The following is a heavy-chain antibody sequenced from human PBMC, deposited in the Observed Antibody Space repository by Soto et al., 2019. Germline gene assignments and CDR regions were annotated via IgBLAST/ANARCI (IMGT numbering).Heavy chain of an antibody. CDR1: GFTFRSSA. CDR2: ISCCEGTT. V-gene: IGHV3-23*01. J-gene: IGHJ5*01. CDR3: AKADGQQWLLPHLES. D-gene: IGHD6-19*01. Sequence: GFLRLSCAASGFTFRSSAMGWVRQAPGKGLEWVSGISCCEGTTSYAESVRGRFIISRDDSKNTLYLQMNSLRGEDTALYYCAKADGQQWLLPHLESWGQGDLVTVSS.